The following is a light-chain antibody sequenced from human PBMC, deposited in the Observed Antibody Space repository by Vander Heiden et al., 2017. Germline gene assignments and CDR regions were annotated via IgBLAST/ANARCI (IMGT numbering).Light chain of an antibody. J-gene: IGKJ4*01. V-gene: IGKV2-28*01. CDR1: QSLLLSSGYNY. CDR3: MQAIQTPMT. CDR2: LGS. Sequence: DVVLTQSPLSLPVTPGEPASVSCRSSQSLLLSSGYNYLDWYVQKPGQSPQLLIYLGSNRASGVPDRCSGSGSGTDFTLYSSRVEAEDVGVYYCMQAIQTPMTFGGGTKVEIK.